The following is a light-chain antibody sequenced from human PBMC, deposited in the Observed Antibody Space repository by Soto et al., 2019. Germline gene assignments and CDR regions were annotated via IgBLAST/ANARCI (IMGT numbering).Light chain of an antibody. CDR2: SNN. CDR3: AAWDDSLNGHVV. Sequence: QSVLTQPPSASGTPGQRVTISCSGSSSNIGSNTGNWYQQLPGTAPKLLMYSNNQRPSGVPDRFSGSKSGTSASLAISGLQSEDEADYYCAAWDDSLNGHVVFGGGTKLTVL. J-gene: IGLJ2*01. CDR1: SSNIGSNT. V-gene: IGLV1-44*01.